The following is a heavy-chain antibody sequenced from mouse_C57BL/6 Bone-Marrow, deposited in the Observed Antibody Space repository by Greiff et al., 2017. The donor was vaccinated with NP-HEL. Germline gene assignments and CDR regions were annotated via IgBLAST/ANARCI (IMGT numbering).Heavy chain of an antibody. D-gene: IGHD1-1*01. V-gene: IGHV14-2*01. CDR1: GFNIKDYY. CDR3: ALDYYGSSYFDY. CDR2: IDPEDGET. Sequence: EVKLVESGAELVKPGASVKLSCTASGFNIKDYYMHWVKQRTEQGLEWIGRIDPEDGETKYAPKFQGKATITADTSSNTAYLQLSSLTSEDTAVYYCALDYYGSSYFDYWGQGTTLTVSS. J-gene: IGHJ2*01.